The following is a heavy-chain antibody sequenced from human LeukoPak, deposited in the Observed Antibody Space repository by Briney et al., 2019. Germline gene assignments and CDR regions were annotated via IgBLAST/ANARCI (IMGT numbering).Heavy chain of an antibody. V-gene: IGHV1-18*01. J-gene: IGHJ5*02. CDR3: AREKSRYKYGYNH. D-gene: IGHD5-18*01. Sequence: ASVKVSCKASGYNFISYDINWVRQAPGQGLEWMGWISAYNGNTNYALRIKGRVTMTTDTSTNTVYMELRSLRPDDTAVYYCAREKSRYKYGYNHWGQGTLVTVSS. CDR1: GYNFISYD. CDR2: ISAYNGNT.